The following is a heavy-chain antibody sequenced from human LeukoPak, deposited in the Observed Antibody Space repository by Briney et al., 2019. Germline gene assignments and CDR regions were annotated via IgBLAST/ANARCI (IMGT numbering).Heavy chain of an antibody. CDR2: IYGSGDHT. CDR3: AKDVSRRGYYAFFDY. V-gene: IGHV3-23*01. J-gene: IGHJ4*02. Sequence: GGSLRLSCAASGFTFSNYAMSWVRQALGQGLEWVSSIYGSGDHTYHGDSVKGRFTISRDNSKNMLFLQLNGLRAEDTAMYYCAKDVSRRGYYAFFDYWGQGALVTVSS. CDR1: GFTFSNYA. D-gene: IGHD3-3*01.